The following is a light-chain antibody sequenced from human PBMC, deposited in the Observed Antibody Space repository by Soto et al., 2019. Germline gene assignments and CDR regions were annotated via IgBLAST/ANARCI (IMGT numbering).Light chain of an antibody. CDR3: QKYDGAPLT. J-gene: IGKJ4*01. Sequence: DIQMTQSPSSLSASVGDRVTITCRAGQDINIYLAWYQQKPGKVPKLLISAASTLQSGVPSRFSGSGSGTDFTLTISSLQPEYVATYYCQKYDGAPLTFGGGTKVEIK. CDR1: QDINIY. CDR2: AAS. V-gene: IGKV1-27*01.